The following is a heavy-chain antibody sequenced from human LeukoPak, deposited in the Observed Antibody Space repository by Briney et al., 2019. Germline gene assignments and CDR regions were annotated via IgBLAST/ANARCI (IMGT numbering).Heavy chain of an antibody. CDR2: IYYSGST. V-gene: IGHV4-59*01. D-gene: IGHD3-9*01. J-gene: IGHJ3*02. Sequence: SETLSLTCAVYGGSFSGYYWSWIRQPPGKGLEWIGYIYYSGSTNYNPSLKSRVTISVDTSKNQFSLKLSSVTAADTAVYYCARGLPDYDILTGYWLDAFDIWGQGTMVTVSS. CDR1: GGSFSGYY. CDR3: ARGLPDYDILTGYWLDAFDI.